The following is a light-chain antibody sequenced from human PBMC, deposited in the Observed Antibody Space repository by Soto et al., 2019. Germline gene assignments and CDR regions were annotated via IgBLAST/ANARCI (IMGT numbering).Light chain of an antibody. Sequence: EIVLTNSPGTLSLSQGEIATLSCRASQSVSSSYLAWYQQKPGQAPRLLIYGASSRATGIPDRFSGSGSGTDFTLTISRLEPEDFAVDYCQQYGSSQWTFGQGTKVDIK. CDR1: QSVSSSY. CDR3: QQYGSSQWT. CDR2: GAS. V-gene: IGKV3-20*01. J-gene: IGKJ1*01.